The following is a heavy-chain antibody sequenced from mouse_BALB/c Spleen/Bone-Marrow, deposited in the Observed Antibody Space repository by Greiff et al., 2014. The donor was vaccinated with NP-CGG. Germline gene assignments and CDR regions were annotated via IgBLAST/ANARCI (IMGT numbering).Heavy chain of an antibody. Sequence: QVQLQQSGAELMKPGASVKISCTATGYTFSSYWIEWVKQRPGHGLEWIGEILPGSGSTNYNEKFKGKATFTADTSSNTAYMQLSSLPSEDTAVYYCARNGNYPAWFAYWGQGTLVTVSA. D-gene: IGHD2-1*01. V-gene: IGHV1-9*01. CDR1: GYTFSSYW. CDR3: ARNGNYPAWFAY. CDR2: ILPGSGST. J-gene: IGHJ3*01.